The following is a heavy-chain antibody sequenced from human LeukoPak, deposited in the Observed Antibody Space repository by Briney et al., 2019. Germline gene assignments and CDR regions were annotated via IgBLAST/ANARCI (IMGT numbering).Heavy chain of an antibody. CDR2: IIPILGIA. D-gene: IGHD1-20*01. CDR3: ASDGNWNDEGVSYFDY. J-gene: IGHJ4*02. Sequence: SVKVSCKASGGTFSSYAISWVRQAPGQGLEWMGRIIPILGIANYAQKFQGRVTITADKSTSTAYMELSSLRSEDTAVYYCASDGNWNDEGVSYFDYWGQGTLVTVSS. CDR1: GGTFSSYA. V-gene: IGHV1-69*04.